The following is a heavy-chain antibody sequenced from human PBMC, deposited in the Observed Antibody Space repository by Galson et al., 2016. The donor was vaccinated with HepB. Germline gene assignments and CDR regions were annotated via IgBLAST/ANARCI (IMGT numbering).Heavy chain of an antibody. Sequence: SLRLSCAASGFTFNDFAMSWVRQAPGKGLEWVAITSYDGNYKYYADSVKGRFTISRDNSKNTLYLQLNSLRTGDTAVYYCARSRIPGYCAAAVCHSFDYWGQGTLVTVSS. J-gene: IGHJ4*02. CDR2: TSYDGNYK. CDR1: GFTFNDFA. V-gene: IGHV3-30*03. CDR3: ARSRIPGYCAAAVCHSFDY. D-gene: IGHD2-8*02.